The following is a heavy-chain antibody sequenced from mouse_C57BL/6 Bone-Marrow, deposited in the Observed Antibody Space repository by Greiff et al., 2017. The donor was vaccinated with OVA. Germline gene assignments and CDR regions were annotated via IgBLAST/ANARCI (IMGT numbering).Heavy chain of an antibody. D-gene: IGHD1-1*01. J-gene: IGHJ2*01. CDR2: IDPAHGNT. V-gene: IGHV14-3*01. Sequence: VQLQQSVAELVRPGASVKLSCTASGFNIKNTSMHWVKQRPEQGLEWIGRIDPAHGNTTYAPKFPGKAPLTSDTSSNPAYLQLRSLTSEDTAIYYCARMYYYVNRRDFDYWGQGTTLTVSS. CDR1: GFNIKNTS. CDR3: ARMYYYVNRRDFDY.